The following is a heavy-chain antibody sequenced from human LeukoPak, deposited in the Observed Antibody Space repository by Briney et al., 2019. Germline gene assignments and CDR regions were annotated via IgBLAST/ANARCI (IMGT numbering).Heavy chain of an antibody. CDR3: ANDPYCSSTSCYSPPYYFDY. CDR1: GFTFSSYA. Sequence: GGSLRLSCAASGFTFSSYAMSWVRQAPGKGLELVSAISGSGGSTYYADSVKGRFTISRDNSKNTLYLEMNSLRAEDTAVYYCANDPYCSSTSCYSPPYYFDYWGQGTLVTVSS. J-gene: IGHJ4*02. CDR2: ISGSGGST. V-gene: IGHV3-23*01. D-gene: IGHD2-2*02.